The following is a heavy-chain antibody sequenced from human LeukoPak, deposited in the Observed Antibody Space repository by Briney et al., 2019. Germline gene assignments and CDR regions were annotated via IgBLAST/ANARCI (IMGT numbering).Heavy chain of an antibody. CDR1: GFTFSSYS. CDR3: ARVGASYDILTGYTYYYYMDV. V-gene: IGHV3-21*04. Sequence: GGSLRLSCAASGFTFSSYSMNWVRQAPGKGLEWVSSISSSSSYIYYADSVKGRFTISRDNAKNSLYLQMNSLRAEDTAVYYCARVGASYDILTGYTYYYYMDVWGKGTTVTISS. D-gene: IGHD3-9*01. CDR2: ISSSSSYI. J-gene: IGHJ6*03.